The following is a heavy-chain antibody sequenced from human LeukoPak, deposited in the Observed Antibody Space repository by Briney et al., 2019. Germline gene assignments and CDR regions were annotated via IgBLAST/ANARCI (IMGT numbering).Heavy chain of an antibody. CDR2: IGSSVSYI. V-gene: IGHV3-21*01. CDR1: GFTFSTYT. Sequence: GGSLRLSCSASGFTFSTYTMNWVRQAPGKVLEWVSSIGSSVSYIFYADSVKGRFTISRDNAKNSLYLQMNSLSAEDTAVYYCARSGYTYGFDYWGQGTLVTVSS. D-gene: IGHD5-18*01. J-gene: IGHJ4*02. CDR3: ARSGYTYGFDY.